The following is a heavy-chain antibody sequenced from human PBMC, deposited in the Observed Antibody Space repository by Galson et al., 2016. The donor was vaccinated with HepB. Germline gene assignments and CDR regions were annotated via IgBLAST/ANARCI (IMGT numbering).Heavy chain of an antibody. J-gene: IGHJ2*01. V-gene: IGHV3-23*01. Sequence: SLRLSCAASGFTFSSYAMSWVRQAPGKGLEWVSVISGSGGNSYYADSVKGRFTISRDNSKNTLYVQMHSLRAEDTAVYYCAKDYYDSSGYRSYWYFDLWGRGTLVTVSS. CDR3: AKDYYDSSGYRSYWYFDL. CDR2: ISGSGGNS. CDR1: GFTFSSYA. D-gene: IGHD3-22*01.